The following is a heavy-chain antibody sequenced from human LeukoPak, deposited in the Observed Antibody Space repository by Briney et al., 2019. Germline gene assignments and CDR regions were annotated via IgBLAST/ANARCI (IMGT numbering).Heavy chain of an antibody. J-gene: IGHJ4*02. CDR2: IYYSGST. D-gene: IGHD3-22*01. V-gene: IGHV4-39*01. CDR3: ARRTYSSSYYYFDY. CDR1: GDSISSSDYC. Sequence: PSETLSLTCTVSGDSISSSDYCWGWIRQPPGKGLEWIGGIYYSGSTYYNPSLRSRVTISVDTSKNQFSLKLSSVTAADTAVYCCARRTYSSSYYYFDYWGQGTLVTVSS.